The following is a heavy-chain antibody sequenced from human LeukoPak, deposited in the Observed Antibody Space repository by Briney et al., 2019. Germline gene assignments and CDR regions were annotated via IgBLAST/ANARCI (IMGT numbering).Heavy chain of an antibody. D-gene: IGHD3-10*01. J-gene: IGHJ6*03. CDR2: FDPEDGET. CDR1: GYTLTELS. V-gene: IGHV1-24*01. Sequence: GASVKVSCKVSGYTLTELSMHWVRQAPGKGLEWMGGFDPEDGETIYAQKFQGRVTITADESTSTAYMELSSLRSEDTAVYYCAKSGSYYNPSSYYYYYMDVWGKGTTVTISS. CDR3: AKSGSYYNPSSYYYYYMDV.